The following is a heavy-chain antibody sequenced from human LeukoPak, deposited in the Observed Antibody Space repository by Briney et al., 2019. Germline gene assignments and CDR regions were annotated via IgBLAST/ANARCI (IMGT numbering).Heavy chain of an antibody. CDR1: GFTFSSSA. Sequence: GGSLRLSCAASGFTFSSSAMSWVRQAPGKGLEWVSAISGSGSNTYYADSVKGRLTISRDNSKNTLYLQMSSLRAEDTAVYYCVKEASRVYFDYWGQGTLVTVSS. V-gene: IGHV3-23*01. CDR3: VKEASRVYFDY. CDR2: ISGSGSNT. J-gene: IGHJ4*02. D-gene: IGHD2-2*01.